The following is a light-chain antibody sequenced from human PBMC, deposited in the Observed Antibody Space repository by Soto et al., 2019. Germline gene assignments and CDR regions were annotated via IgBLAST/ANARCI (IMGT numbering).Light chain of an antibody. CDR2: DAS. J-gene: IGKJ1*01. CDR1: QSVSNY. V-gene: IGKV3-20*01. CDR3: QQYGSSGT. Sequence: IVLTQSPATLSLSPWERATLSCRTSQSVSNYLAWYQQRPGQAPRLLIYDASSRATGIPARFSGSGSGTDFTLTISRLEPEDFAVYYCQQYGSSGTFGQGTKVDIK.